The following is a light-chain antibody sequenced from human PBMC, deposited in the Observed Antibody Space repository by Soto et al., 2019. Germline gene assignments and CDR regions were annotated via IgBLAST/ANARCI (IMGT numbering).Light chain of an antibody. Sequence: QSALTQPRSVSGSPGQSVTISCTGTSSDVGGYNYVSWYQQHPGKAPKLVIYDVSKRPSGVPDRFSGSKSGNTASLTISGLQAEDEADYYCRSYAGNSLWVFGGGTKLTVL. CDR2: DVS. CDR3: RSYAGNSLWV. V-gene: IGLV2-11*01. CDR1: SSDVGGYNY. J-gene: IGLJ3*02.